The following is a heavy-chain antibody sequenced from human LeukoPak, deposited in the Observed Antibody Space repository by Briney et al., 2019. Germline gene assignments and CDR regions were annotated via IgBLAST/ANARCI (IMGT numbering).Heavy chain of an antibody. CDR1: GFTVSSNY. Sequence: SGGSLRLSCAASGFTVSSNYMSWVRQAPGKGLEWVSVIYSGGSTYYADSVKGRFTISRDNSKNTLYLQMNSLRAEDTAVYYCAREHVGAFDYWGQGTLVTVSS. J-gene: IGHJ4*02. D-gene: IGHD4/OR15-4a*01. V-gene: IGHV3-66*01. CDR2: IYSGGST. CDR3: AREHVGAFDY.